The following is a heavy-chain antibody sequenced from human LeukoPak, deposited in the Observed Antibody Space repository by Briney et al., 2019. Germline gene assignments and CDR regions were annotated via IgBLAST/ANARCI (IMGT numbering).Heavy chain of an antibody. V-gene: IGHV4-59*01. CDR2: IYYSGST. J-gene: IGHJ1*01. Sequence: SETLSLTCTVSGGSISSYYWSWIRQPPGKGLEWIGYIYYSGSTNYNPSLKNRVTISVDTSKNQFSLKLSSVTAADTAVYYCARGGPIYSTAAEYFQHWGQGTLVTVSS. D-gene: IGHD6-13*01. CDR3: ARGGPIYSTAAEYFQH. CDR1: GGSISSYY.